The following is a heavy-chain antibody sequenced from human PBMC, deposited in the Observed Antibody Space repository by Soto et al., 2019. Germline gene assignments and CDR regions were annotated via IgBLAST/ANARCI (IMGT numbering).Heavy chain of an antibody. CDR3: AKDFLVLMVYAFDY. V-gene: IGHV3-23*01. CDR1: EFTRRRED. D-gene: IGHD2-8*01. Sequence: GYLRLSGAASEFTRRREDMSWVRQAPGKGLEWVSAISGSGGSTYYADSVKGRFTISRDNSKNTLYLQMNSLRAEDTAVYYCAKDFLVLMVYAFDYWGQGTLVTVSS. CDR2: ISGSGGST. J-gene: IGHJ4*02.